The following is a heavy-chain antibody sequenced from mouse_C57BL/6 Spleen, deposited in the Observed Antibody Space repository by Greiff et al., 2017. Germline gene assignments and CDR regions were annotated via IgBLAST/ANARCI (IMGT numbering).Heavy chain of an antibody. CDR3: TTRSTMVTTRKFAY. D-gene: IGHD2-2*01. CDR2: IDPENGDT. CDR1: GFNIKDDY. Sequence: VQLQQSGAELVRPGDSVKLSCTASGFNIKDDYMHWVKQRPEQGLEWIGWIDPENGDTEYASKFQGKAPITADTSSNTAYLQLSSLTSEDTAVYYCTTRSTMVTTRKFAYWGQVTLVTVSA. J-gene: IGHJ3*01. V-gene: IGHV14-4*01.